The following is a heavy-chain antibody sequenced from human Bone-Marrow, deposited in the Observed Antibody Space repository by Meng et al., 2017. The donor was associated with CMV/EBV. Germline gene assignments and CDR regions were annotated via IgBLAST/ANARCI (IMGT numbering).Heavy chain of an antibody. Sequence: ASVKVSCKASGYTFISYYMHWVRQAPGQGLEWMGIINPSGGSTNYAQKFQGRVSMTRDTSTSKVYMELSSLRSEDTAVYYCARERLPGDPDNNHGMDVWGQGTTVTVSS. CDR1: GYTFISYY. CDR3: ARERLPGDPDNNHGMDV. D-gene: IGHD1/OR15-1a*01. V-gene: IGHV1-46*01. CDR2: INPSGGST. J-gene: IGHJ6*02.